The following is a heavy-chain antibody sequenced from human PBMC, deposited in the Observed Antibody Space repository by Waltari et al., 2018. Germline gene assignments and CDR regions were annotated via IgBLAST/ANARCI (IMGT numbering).Heavy chain of an antibody. V-gene: IGHV4-59*01. D-gene: IGHD5-12*01. CDR1: GGSISSYS. Sequence: QVQLQESGPGLVQPSETLSLTCSVSGGSISSYSWSCIRQPPGKGREWIGYIYYSGSTNNNPARKSRVTISVDTSKNQFSPKLSAVTAADTAVYDCARDLGGYGADYWGQGTLVTVSS. CDR2: IYYSGST. CDR3: ARDLGGYGADY. J-gene: IGHJ4*02.